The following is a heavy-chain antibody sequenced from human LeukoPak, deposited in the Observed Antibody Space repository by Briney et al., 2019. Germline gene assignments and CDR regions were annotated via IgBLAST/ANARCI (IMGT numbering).Heavy chain of an antibody. V-gene: IGHV3-30*18. CDR2: ISYDGSNK. CDR1: GFTFSSYG. D-gene: IGHD2-2*01. J-gene: IGHJ4*02. CDR3: AKGPSTSCYLCWGSDY. Sequence: GRSLRLSCAASGFTFSSYGMHWVRQAPGKGLEWVAVISYDGSNKYYADSVKGRFTISRDNSKNTLYLQMNSLRAEDTAVYYCAKGPSTSCYLCWGSDYWGQGTLVTVSS.